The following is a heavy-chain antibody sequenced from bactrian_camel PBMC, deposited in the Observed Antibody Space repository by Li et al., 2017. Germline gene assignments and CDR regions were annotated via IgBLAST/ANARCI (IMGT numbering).Heavy chain of an antibody. J-gene: IGHJ4*01. V-gene: IGHV3S63*01. Sequence: HVQLVESGGDSAEVGGSLRLSCAYSGDAYCMGWFRQVPGKEREGVAAIRRDGGETWYAASVKGRFTISRDSAKNTVYLQMNNLQPEDTATYYCAEGRGSRGEHCYSLNYWGQGTQVTVS. CDR3: AEGRGSRGEHCYSLNY. CDR1: GDAYC. CDR2: IRRDGGET. D-gene: IGHD6*01.